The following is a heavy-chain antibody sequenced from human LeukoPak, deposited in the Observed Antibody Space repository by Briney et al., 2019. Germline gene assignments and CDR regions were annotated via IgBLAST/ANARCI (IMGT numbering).Heavy chain of an antibody. CDR3: AKDVRGYSGSYYYGVYYFDY. V-gene: IGHV3-23*01. CDR1: GFTFSSYA. Sequence: PGGSLRLSCAASGFTFSSYAMSWVRQAPGKGLEWVSAISGSGGSTYYADSVKGRFTISRDNSKNTLYLQMNSLRAEDTAVYYCAKDVRGYSGSYYYGVYYFDYWGQGTLVTVSS. J-gene: IGHJ4*02. D-gene: IGHD1-26*01. CDR2: ISGSGGST.